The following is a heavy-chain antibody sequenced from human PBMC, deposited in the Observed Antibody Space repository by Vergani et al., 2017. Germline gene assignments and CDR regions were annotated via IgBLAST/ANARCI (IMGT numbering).Heavy chain of an antibody. J-gene: IGHJ4*02. CDR2: IGYDGRIK. CDR3: AKDGRENSDYGYFDY. D-gene: IGHD4-17*01. V-gene: IGHV3-30*02. CDR1: GFSFNTYG. Sequence: QVQLVESGGNVVQPGGSLRLYCATSGFSFNTYGAHWVRQAPGKGLEWVAFIGYDGRIKYNVDSVKGRFTISRDTSKKTLYLQMRSLRADDTAVYYCAKDGRENSDYGYFDYWGQGTLVTVSS.